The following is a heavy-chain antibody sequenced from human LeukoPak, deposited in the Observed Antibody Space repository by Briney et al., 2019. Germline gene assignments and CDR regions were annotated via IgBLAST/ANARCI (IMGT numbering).Heavy chain of an antibody. CDR1: GYTFTGYY. Sequence: AAVKVSCKASGYTFTGYYMHWVRQAPGQGLEWMGWIHPNSGGTNYAEKFQGRVTMTRDTSISTAYMEVSRLRSDDTAVYYCARGGAGDSGSYLPYFDYWGQGTLVTVSS. CDR3: ARGGAGDSGSYLPYFDY. J-gene: IGHJ4*02. V-gene: IGHV1-2*02. CDR2: IHPNSGGT. D-gene: IGHD1-26*01.